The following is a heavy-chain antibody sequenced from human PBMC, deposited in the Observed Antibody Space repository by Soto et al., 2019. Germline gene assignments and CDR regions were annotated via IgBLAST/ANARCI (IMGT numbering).Heavy chain of an antibody. V-gene: IGHV1-18*01. J-gene: IGHJ2*01. CDR1: GYSFDTFG. CDR3: ARCYCSVGSCFTCWHFDL. D-gene: IGHD2-15*01. CDR2: ISIEKGDT. Sequence: QVQVVQSGAEVKKPGASVKVACKASGYSFDTFGMSWVRQAPGQGLEWMGWISIEKGDTNSAQKFQDRVTMTTDTSTSTAYMELRSLPSDDTAVYYCARCYCSVGSCFTCWHFDLWGRGTLVTVSS.